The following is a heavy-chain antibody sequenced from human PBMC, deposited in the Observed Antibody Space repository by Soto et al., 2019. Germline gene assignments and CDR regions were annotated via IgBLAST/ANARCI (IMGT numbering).Heavy chain of an antibody. Sequence: EVQLLESGGGLVQPGESLRLSCEASGFTFTNYAMSGVRQAPGEGLEWVSTISASGGSKYYVDSVKGRFSISRDNSKNTLYMQMSSLRAEDTAVSFCAKDPHSPAHYYWGQGTMVTVSS. J-gene: IGHJ4*02. D-gene: IGHD2-21*01. CDR1: GFTFTNYA. V-gene: IGHV3-23*01. CDR3: AKDPHSPAHYY. CDR2: ISASGGSK.